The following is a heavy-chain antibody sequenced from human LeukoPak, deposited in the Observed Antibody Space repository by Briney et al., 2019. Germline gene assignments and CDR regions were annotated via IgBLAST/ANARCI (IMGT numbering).Heavy chain of an antibody. J-gene: IGHJ4*02. CDR1: GYTFTGYY. D-gene: IGHD6-19*01. CDR2: INPNSGDT. CDR3: ARVSVAGTPDRDYFDY. Sequence: ASLKVSCKASGYTFTGYYMHWVRQPPGQGLDWMGFINPNSGDTNYAQRFQGRVTMTRDTSISTAYMELSRLRSDDTAVYYCARVSVAGTPDRDYFDYWGQGTLVTVSS. V-gene: IGHV1-2*02.